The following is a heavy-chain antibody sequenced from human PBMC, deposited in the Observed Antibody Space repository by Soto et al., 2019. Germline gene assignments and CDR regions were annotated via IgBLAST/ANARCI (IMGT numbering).Heavy chain of an antibody. D-gene: IGHD4-17*01. CDR3: ARDPHHYSTDYGDYEGPEGHFDY. CDR1: GFTLSSKY. V-gene: IGHV3-66*01. CDR2: IYSGGST. Sequence: AGGSLGLSCAASGFTLSSKYISWGRPGPGEGVGGGSFIYSGGSTYYADSVKGRFTISRDNSKNTLYLQMNSLRAEDTAVYYCARDPHHYSTDYGDYEGPEGHFDYWGQGTLVTVSS. J-gene: IGHJ4*02.